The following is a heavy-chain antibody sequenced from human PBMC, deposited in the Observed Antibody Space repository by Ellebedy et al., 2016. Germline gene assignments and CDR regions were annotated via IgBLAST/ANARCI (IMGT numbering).Heavy chain of an antibody. D-gene: IGHD5-18*01. V-gene: IGHV3-30*18. Sequence: GGSLRLSXAASGFLFSRYGIHWVRQAPGKGLEWVASISDDGTDETYGDSVKGRFSISRDNSKNRVYLHMSSLRVEDTAVYSCAKVRSPDFYYSYELDVWGQGTTVTVSS. J-gene: IGHJ6*02. CDR3: AKVRSPDFYYSYELDV. CDR1: GFLFSRYG. CDR2: ISDDGTDE.